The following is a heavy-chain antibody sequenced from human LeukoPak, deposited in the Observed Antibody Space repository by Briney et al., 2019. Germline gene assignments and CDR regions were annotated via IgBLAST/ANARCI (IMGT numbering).Heavy chain of an antibody. CDR1: GYSISSGYY. V-gene: IGHV4-38-2*02. J-gene: IGHJ6*03. D-gene: IGHD2-2*01. CDR2: IFHSGST. CDR3: ARDRKYCTSTTCHSSMDV. Sequence: SETLSLTCSVSGYSISSGYYWGWIRQPPGKGLEWIGSIFHSGSTYYNPSLKSRVTISVDTSKYQFSLKLTSVTAADTAVYYYARDRKYCTSTTCHSSMDVWGKGTTVTVSS.